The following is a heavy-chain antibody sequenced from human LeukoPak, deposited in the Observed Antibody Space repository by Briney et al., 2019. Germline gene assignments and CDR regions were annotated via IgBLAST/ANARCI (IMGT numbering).Heavy chain of an antibody. J-gene: IGHJ4*02. D-gene: IGHD3-3*01. V-gene: IGHV1-2*02. Sequence: ASVKVSCKASGYTFTGYYMHWVRQAPGQGLEWMGWINPNSGGTNYAQKFQGRVTMTRDTSISTAYMELSRLRSDDTAVYYCARSITIFGVVPDYWGQGTLVTVSS. CDR3: ARSITIFGVVPDY. CDR1: GYTFTGYY. CDR2: INPNSGGT.